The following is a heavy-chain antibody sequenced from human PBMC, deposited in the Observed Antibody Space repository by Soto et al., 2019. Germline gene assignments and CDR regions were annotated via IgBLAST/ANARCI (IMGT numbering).Heavy chain of an antibody. D-gene: IGHD2-2*01. J-gene: IGHJ5*02. CDR3: ARDGGYCSSTSCSGNWFDP. Sequence: QVQLQESGPGLVKPSQTLSLTCTVSGGSISSGGYYWSWIRQHPGKGLEWIGYIYYSGSTYYNPSLQSRVTISVDTSKNQFSLKLSSVNAADTAVYYCARDGGYCSSTSCSGNWFDPWGQGTLVTVSS. CDR2: IYYSGST. V-gene: IGHV4-31*03. CDR1: GGSISSGGYY.